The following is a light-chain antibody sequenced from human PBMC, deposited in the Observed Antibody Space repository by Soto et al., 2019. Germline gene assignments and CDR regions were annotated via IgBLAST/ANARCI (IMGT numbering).Light chain of an antibody. V-gene: IGKV3-20*01. J-gene: IGKJ1*01. CDR1: QSVNSNY. Sequence: EFVLTQSPGTLSLSPGERATLSCRASQSVNSNYLAWYQQKLGQAPRLLIYGASSRATGIPDRFSGSGSGTDFTLTISRLEPEDFAVYYCQQYGSSPQTFGQGTKVEIK. CDR3: QQYGSSPQT. CDR2: GAS.